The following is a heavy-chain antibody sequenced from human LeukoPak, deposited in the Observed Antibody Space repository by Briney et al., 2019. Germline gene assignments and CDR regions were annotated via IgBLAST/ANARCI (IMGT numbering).Heavy chain of an antibody. D-gene: IGHD2-2*01. Sequence: GGSLRPSCAASGFTFSSYAMSWVRQAPGKGLEWVSGISGSGGSTYYADSVKGRFTISRDNSKNTLYLQMNSLRAEDTAVYYCAKTATTCSSTSCLCFDYWGQGTLVTVSS. CDR3: AKTATTCSSTSCLCFDY. J-gene: IGHJ4*02. CDR2: ISGSGGST. V-gene: IGHV3-23*01. CDR1: GFTFSSYA.